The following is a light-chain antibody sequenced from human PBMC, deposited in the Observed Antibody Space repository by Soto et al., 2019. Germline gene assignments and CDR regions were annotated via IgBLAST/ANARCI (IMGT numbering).Light chain of an antibody. Sequence: QSVLTQPPSASGTPGQRVTISCSGSSSNIGSYYVYWYQQLPGAAPKLLIYRNNQRRSGVPDRFSGSKSGTAASLAISGLRSEDEADYYCAAWDDSLSVLFGGGTKLTVL. V-gene: IGLV1-47*01. CDR2: RNN. CDR3: AAWDDSLSVL. CDR1: SSNIGSYY. J-gene: IGLJ2*01.